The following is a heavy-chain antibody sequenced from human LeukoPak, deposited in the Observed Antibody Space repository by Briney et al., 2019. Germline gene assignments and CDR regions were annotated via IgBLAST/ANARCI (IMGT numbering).Heavy chain of an antibody. CDR2: INSDGSST. V-gene: IGHV3-74*01. J-gene: IGHJ4*02. D-gene: IGHD4-17*01. Sequence: PGGSLRLSCAASGFTYSSYWMHWVRQAPGKGLVWVSRINSDGSSTSYADSVKGRFTISRDNAKNTLYLQMNSLRAEDTVVYYCARTDDYGDYNPFDYWGQGTLVTVSS. CDR3: ARTDDYGDYNPFDY. CDR1: GFTYSSYW.